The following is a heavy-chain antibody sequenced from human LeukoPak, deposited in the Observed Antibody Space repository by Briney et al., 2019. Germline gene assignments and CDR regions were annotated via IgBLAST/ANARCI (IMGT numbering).Heavy chain of an antibody. CDR1: GFTFSDYY. V-gene: IGHV3-11*01. CDR3: ARDSYCSGGSCYSDY. Sequence: PGGSLRLSCAASGFTFSDYYMSWIRQAPGKGLEWVSYISSSGSTIYYADSVKGRFTISRDNSKNTLYLQMNSLRAEDTAVYYCARDSYCSGGSCYSDYWGQGTLVTVSS. J-gene: IGHJ4*02. CDR2: ISSSGSTI. D-gene: IGHD2-15*01.